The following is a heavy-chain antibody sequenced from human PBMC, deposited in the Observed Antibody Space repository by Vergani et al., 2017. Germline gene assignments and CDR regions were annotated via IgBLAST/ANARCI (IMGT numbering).Heavy chain of an antibody. CDR3: VKDIAASGNYWYFDL. J-gene: IGHJ2*01. CDR2: INWNSDSI. Sequence: EVQLVESGGGLVQPGRSLRLSCAASGFTFDDYAMHWVRQAPGKGLEWVSGINWNSDSIAYAGSVKGRFTISRDNAKNYLYLQMNSLRAEDTALYYCVKDIAASGNYWYFDLWGRGTLVTVSS. V-gene: IGHV3-9*01. D-gene: IGHD6-13*01. CDR1: GFTFDDYA.